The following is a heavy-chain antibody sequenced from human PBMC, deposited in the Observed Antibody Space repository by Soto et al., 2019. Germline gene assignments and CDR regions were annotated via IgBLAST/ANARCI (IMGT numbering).Heavy chain of an antibody. CDR1: GGSISSYY. V-gene: IGHV4-59*01. CDR3: ARVLLVRGYYMDV. Sequence: SETLSLTCTVSGGSISSYYWSWIRQPPGKGLEWIGYIYYSGSTNYNPSLKSRVTISVDTSKNQFSLKLSSVTAADTAVYYCARVLLVRGYYMDVWGKGTTVTVS. J-gene: IGHJ6*03. CDR2: IYYSGST. D-gene: IGHD3-10*01.